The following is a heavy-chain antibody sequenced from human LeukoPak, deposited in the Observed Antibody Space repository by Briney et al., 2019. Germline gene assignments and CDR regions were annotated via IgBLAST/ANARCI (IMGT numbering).Heavy chain of an antibody. J-gene: IGHJ5*02. CDR1: GGSISTFY. Sequence: PSETLSLTCTVSGGSISTFYWNWIRQPPGKGLEWIGYIYHSGDTRYNPSLKSRVTISVDTSKSQFSLKVSSVTAADTAVYYCARDEQNWFDPWGQGTLVTVSS. CDR3: ARDEQNWFDP. CDR2: IYHSGDT. V-gene: IGHV4-59*01.